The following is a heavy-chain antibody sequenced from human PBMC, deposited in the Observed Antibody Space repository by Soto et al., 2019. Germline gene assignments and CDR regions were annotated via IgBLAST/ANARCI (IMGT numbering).Heavy chain of an antibody. Sequence: QVQLVESGGGVVQPGRSLRLSCAASGFTFSSYAMHWVRQAPGKGLEWVAVISYDGSNKYYADSVKGRFTISRDNSKNTLYLQMNSLRAEDTAVYYCARELEDVVVVAASPGAVGAFDIWGQGTMVTVSS. J-gene: IGHJ3*02. CDR1: GFTFSSYA. CDR2: ISYDGSNK. CDR3: ARELEDVVVVAASPGAVGAFDI. V-gene: IGHV3-30-3*01. D-gene: IGHD2-15*01.